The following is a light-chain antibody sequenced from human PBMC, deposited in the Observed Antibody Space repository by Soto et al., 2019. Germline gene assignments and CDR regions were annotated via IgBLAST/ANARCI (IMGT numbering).Light chain of an antibody. V-gene: IGLV9-49*01. CDR1: SGYSNYE. J-gene: IGLJ1*01. Sequence: QPVLTQPPSASASLGASVTLTCTLSSGYSNYEVDWYRQRPGKGPRFVMRVGTGGIVGSKGDGIPDRFSVLGSGLNRYLTIKNIQXEDESDYHCGADHGSGSKNVFGTGTKLTVL. CDR2: VGTGGIVG. CDR3: GADHGSGSKNV.